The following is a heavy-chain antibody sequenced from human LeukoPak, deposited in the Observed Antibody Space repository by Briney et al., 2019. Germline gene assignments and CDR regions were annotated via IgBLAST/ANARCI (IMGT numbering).Heavy chain of an antibody. D-gene: IGHD3-16*02. Sequence: ASVKVSCKASGYTFTSYGISWVRQAPGQGLEWMGWISAYNGNTNYGQKLQGRVTMTADTPTSTAYLELSRVRSDDTAVYYGARYLSGMITFGGVIPYHSFDYWGQGTLVTVSS. CDR1: GYTFTSYG. CDR3: ARYLSGMITFGGVIPYHSFDY. J-gene: IGHJ4*02. CDR2: ISAYNGNT. V-gene: IGHV1-18*01.